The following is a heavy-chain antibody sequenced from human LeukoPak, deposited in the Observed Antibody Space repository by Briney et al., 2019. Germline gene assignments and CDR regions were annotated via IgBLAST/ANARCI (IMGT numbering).Heavy chain of an antibody. V-gene: IGHV4-39*01. CDR1: GGSISSSSYY. J-gene: IGHJ4*02. Sequence: SETLSLTCTVSGGSISSSSYYWGWIRPPPGKGLEWIGSIYYSGSTYYNPSLKSRVTISVDTSKNQFSLKLSSVTAADTAVYYCARTPYDFWSGYLTTFDYWGQGTLVTVSS. CDR3: ARTPYDFWSGYLTTFDY. CDR2: IYYSGST. D-gene: IGHD3-3*01.